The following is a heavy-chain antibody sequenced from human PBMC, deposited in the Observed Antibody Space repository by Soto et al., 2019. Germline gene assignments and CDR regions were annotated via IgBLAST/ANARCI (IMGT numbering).Heavy chain of an antibody. CDR2: INPSGTS. J-gene: IGHJ5*02. CDR3: ARGHRRVGSSWRSWFDP. Sequence: SETLSLTCAVYGGSFSGYYWSWIRQPPGKGLEWIGEINPSGTSKYNPPLKSRVTISVDTSKNQFSLKLGSVTAADTAVYYCARGHRRVGSSWRSWFDPWGQGTLVTVSS. CDR1: GGSFSGYY. D-gene: IGHD3-10*01. V-gene: IGHV4-34*01.